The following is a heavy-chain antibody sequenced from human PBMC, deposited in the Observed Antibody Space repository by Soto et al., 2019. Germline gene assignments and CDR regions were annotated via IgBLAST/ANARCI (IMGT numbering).Heavy chain of an antibody. CDR2: INPNCGGT. D-gene: IGHD1-26*01. CDR3: ATYSGSYPTGMDV. V-gene: IGHV1-2*04. J-gene: IGHJ6*02. CDR1: GYTFTGYY. Sequence: ASVKVSCKASGYTFTGYYMHWVRQAPGQGLEWMGWINPNCGGTNYAQKFQGWVTMTRDTSISTAYMELSRLGSDDTAVYYCATYSGSYPTGMDVWGQGTTVTVSS.